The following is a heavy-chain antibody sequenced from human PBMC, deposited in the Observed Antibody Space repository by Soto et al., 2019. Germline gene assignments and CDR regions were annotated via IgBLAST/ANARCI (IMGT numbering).Heavy chain of an antibody. J-gene: IGHJ5*02. Sequence: PSETLSLTCTVSGDSFSGYYWSWIRQPAGKGLEWIGRVYTNGATNYNPSLTSRVTVSVDTSRNQFSLKLRFVTAADTAVYYCAREAAETVGDGYWCGPWGQGTLVTVSS. CDR2: VYTNGAT. CDR1: GDSFSGYY. V-gene: IGHV4-4*07. CDR3: AREAAETVGDGYWCGP. D-gene: IGHD6-13*01.